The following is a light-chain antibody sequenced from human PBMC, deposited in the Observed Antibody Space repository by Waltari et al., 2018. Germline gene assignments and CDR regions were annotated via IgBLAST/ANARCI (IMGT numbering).Light chain of an antibody. CDR1: QDISNY. CDR3: HQYDNLPYT. CDR2: DAS. J-gene: IGKJ2*01. Sequence: DIQMTQSPSSLSASVGDRVTSTCQASQDISNYLNWYQQKPGKAPKLLIYDASNLETGVPSRFSGSGSGTDFSFTISSLQPEDIATYYCHQYDNLPYTFGQGTKLEIK. V-gene: IGKV1-33*01.